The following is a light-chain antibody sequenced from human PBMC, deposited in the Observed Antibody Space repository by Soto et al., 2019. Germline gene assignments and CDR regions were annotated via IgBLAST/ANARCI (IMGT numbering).Light chain of an antibody. CDR1: QSVSSSY. Sequence: EIVLMPSPGTLSLSPGERATLSCRASQSVSSSYLAWYQQKPGQAPRLLIYGASSRATGIPDRFSGSGSGTDFTLTISRLDPEDFAVYCYQQYGSAPPWTFGQGTKVDIK. CDR3: QQYGSAPPWT. CDR2: GAS. V-gene: IGKV3-20*01. J-gene: IGKJ1*01.